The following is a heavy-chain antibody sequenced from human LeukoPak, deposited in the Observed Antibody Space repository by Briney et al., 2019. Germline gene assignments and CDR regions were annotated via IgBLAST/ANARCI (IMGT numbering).Heavy chain of an antibody. CDR3: ARVFIDCSGGSCYSNWFDP. V-gene: IGHV4-4*02. J-gene: IGHJ5*02. D-gene: IGHD2-15*01. CDR1: GGSISSSNW. CDR2: IYHSGST. Sequence: SGTLSLTCAVSGGSISSSNWWSWVRQPPGKGLEWIGEIYHSGSTNYNPSLKSRVTISVDKSKNQFSLKLSSVTAADTAVYYCARVFIDCSGGSCYSNWFDPWGQGTLVTVSS.